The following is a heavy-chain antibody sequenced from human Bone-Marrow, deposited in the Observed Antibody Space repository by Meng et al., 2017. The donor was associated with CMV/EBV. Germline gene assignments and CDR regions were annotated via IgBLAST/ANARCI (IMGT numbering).Heavy chain of an antibody. D-gene: IGHD3-3*01. V-gene: IGHV3-48*04. J-gene: IGHJ3*02. CDR2: ISSSSSTI. CDR1: GFTFSSYS. CDR3: AIPAGDFWSGQGSPDAFDI. Sequence: GGSLRLSCAASGFTFSSYSMNWVRQAPGKGLEWVSYISSSSSTIYYADSVKGRFTISRDNAKNSLYLQMNSLRAEDTAVYYCAIPAGDFWSGQGSPDAFDIWGQGTMVTVSS.